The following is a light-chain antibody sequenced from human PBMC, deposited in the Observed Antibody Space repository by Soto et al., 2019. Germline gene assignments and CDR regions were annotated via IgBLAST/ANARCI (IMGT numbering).Light chain of an antibody. Sequence: EIVLTQSPGTLSLSPGERATLSCRASQSISSDSLAWYQQKPGQPPRLLSYATSSRATGIPDRFSGSGSGTDVTLTISRLETEDFAVYYCQRNAFGQGTKLEI. V-gene: IGKV3-20*01. J-gene: IGKJ2*01. CDR2: ATS. CDR3: QRNA. CDR1: QSISSDS.